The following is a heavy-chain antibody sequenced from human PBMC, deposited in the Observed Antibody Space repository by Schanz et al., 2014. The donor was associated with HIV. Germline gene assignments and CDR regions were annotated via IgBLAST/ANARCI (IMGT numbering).Heavy chain of an antibody. CDR1: GYTFIGYY. CDR2: INPDNAGR. CDR3: ATCRCDGELSLLRY. J-gene: IGHJ4*02. Sequence: QVQLVQSGAAVKKPGASVKVSCKASGYTFIGYYMHWVRQAPGQGLEWMGWINPDNAGRNYAQKFQGRVTVTRDTSISTAFMELSRWRSDDTAVYYCATCRCDGELSLLRYWGQGTLVTVSS. V-gene: IGHV1-2*02. D-gene: IGHD3-16*02.